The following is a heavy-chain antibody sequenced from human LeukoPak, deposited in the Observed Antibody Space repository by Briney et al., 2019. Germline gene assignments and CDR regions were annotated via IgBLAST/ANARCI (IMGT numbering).Heavy chain of an antibody. D-gene: IGHD3-10*01. V-gene: IGHV3-7*01. CDR1: GFTFSSYW. Sequence: GGSLRLSCAASGFTFSSYWMSWVRQAPGKGLEWVANIKQDGSEKYYVDSVKGRFTISRDNAKNSLYLQMNSLRAEDTAVYYCATFYGSGSYYPQPFDYWGQGTLVTVSS. CDR2: IKQDGSEK. J-gene: IGHJ4*02. CDR3: ATFYGSGSYYPQPFDY.